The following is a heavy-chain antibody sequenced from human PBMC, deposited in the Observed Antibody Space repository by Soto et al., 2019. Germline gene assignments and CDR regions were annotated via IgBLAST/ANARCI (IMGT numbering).Heavy chain of an antibody. D-gene: IGHD3-3*01. J-gene: IGHJ4*02. CDR2: IYNSGTT. V-gene: IGHV4-31*03. CDR3: ARDSSWRGYCDL. Sequence: QVQLQESGPGLVRPSQTLSLTCTVSGDSIRSGTYSWTWIRQHPGKGLEWIGVIYNSGTTYYNPSLKSRVKISSETSKNQFSLTMRSVTAADTAIYYCARDSSWRGYCDLWGQGTLVTVSS. CDR1: GDSIRSGTYS.